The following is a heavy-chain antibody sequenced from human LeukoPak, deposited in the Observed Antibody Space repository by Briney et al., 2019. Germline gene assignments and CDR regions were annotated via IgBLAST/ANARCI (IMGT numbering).Heavy chain of an antibody. CDR3: ARAPEGRYCRSTSCYYRFDP. CDR1: GYSFISYG. J-gene: IGHJ5*02. CDR2: ISVYNGNT. V-gene: IGHV1-18*01. D-gene: IGHD2-2*01. Sequence: AAVKVSCKASGYSFISYGISWVRQAPGQGLEWMGWISVYNGNTNYAQKLQDRVTLTTDTSTSTAYMELRSLRSDDTAVYYCARAPEGRYCRSTSCYYRFDPWGQGTLVTVSS.